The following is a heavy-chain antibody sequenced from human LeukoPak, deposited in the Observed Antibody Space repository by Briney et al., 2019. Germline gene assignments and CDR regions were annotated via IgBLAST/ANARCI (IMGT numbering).Heavy chain of an antibody. Sequence: SETLSLTCTVSGGSISSSSYYWGWIRQPPGKGLEWIGSIYYSGSTYYNPSLKSRVTISVDTSKNQFSLKLSSVTAADTAVYYCATAPYLPAYLDYWGQGTLVTVSS. CDR2: IYYSGST. V-gene: IGHV4-39*01. CDR1: GGSISSSSYY. CDR3: ATAPYLPAYLDY. J-gene: IGHJ4*02.